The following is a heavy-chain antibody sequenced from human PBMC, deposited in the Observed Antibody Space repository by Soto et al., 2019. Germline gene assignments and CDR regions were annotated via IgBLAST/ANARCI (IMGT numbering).Heavy chain of an antibody. CDR1: GASISNYY. CDR3: AQTTGWSGFDY. V-gene: IGHV4-59*01. CDR2: IYNGEST. D-gene: IGHD6-19*01. Sequence: QVQLQESGPGLVKPSETMSLTCTASGASISNYYWNWIRQPPGKGLEWIGHIYNGESTNYNPSLKSRVTISVDTSKNQLSLKLRSVTAADTAVYYCAQTTGWSGFDYWGQGTLVTVSS. J-gene: IGHJ4*02.